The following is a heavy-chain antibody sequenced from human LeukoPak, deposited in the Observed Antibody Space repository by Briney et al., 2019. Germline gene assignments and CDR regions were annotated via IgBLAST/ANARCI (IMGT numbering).Heavy chain of an antibody. D-gene: IGHD3-10*01. Sequence: GGSLRLSCAASGFTFSSYGMHWVRQAPGKGLEWVAVIWYDGSNKYYADSVKGRFTISRDNSKNTLYLQMNSLRAEDMAVYYCARDAAYGTDAFDIWGQGTMVTVSS. V-gene: IGHV3-33*01. CDR1: GFTFSSYG. CDR3: ARDAAYGTDAFDI. J-gene: IGHJ3*02. CDR2: IWYDGSNK.